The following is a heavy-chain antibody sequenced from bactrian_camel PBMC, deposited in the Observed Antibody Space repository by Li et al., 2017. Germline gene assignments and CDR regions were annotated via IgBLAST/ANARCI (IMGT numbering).Heavy chain of an antibody. D-gene: IGHD1*01. CDR1: TYTYRTNC. Sequence: HVQLVESGGGSVQAGGSLTLSCTASTYTYRTNCVGWFRQAPGQEREGVAAIDNDGATAYGDSVKGRFTISSDTAKNTLYLQINSLKPEDTAMYYCAAARVANDCYSVAWSPDTSFGYWGQGTQVTVS. J-gene: IGHJ6*01. CDR2: IDNDGAT. V-gene: IGHV3S53*01. CDR3: AAARVANDCYSVAWSPDTSFGY.